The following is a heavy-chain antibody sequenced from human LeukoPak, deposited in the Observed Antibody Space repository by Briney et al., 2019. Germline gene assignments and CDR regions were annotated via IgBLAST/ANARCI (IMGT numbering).Heavy chain of an antibody. V-gene: IGHV4-4*07. D-gene: IGHD3-3*01. CDR3: AREGYDFWSGYPTDAFDI. J-gene: IGHJ3*02. CDR1: GGSISSYY. CDR2: IYTSGST. Sequence: SETLSLTCTVSGGSISSYYWSWIRQPAGKGLEWIGRIYTSGSTNYNPSLKSRVTMSVDTSKNQFSLKLSSVTAADTAVYYCAREGYDFWSGYPTDAFDIWGQGTMVTVSS.